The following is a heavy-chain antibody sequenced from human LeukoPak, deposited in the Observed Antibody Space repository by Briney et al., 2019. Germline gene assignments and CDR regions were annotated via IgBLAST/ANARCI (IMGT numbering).Heavy chain of an antibody. Sequence: PSETLSLTCTVSDAAIRGNYWTWCAQPAGKGLEWIGRIYTSGSTNYNPSLKSRVTISVDKSRNQFSLKLSSVIAAPTAVYYRAPTSSDSSGYDFNLDYWGQGTLVTVSS. D-gene: IGHD3-22*01. CDR1: DAAIRGNY. V-gene: IGHV4-4*07. J-gene: IGHJ4*02. CDR3: APTSSDSSGYDFNLDY. CDR2: IYTSGST.